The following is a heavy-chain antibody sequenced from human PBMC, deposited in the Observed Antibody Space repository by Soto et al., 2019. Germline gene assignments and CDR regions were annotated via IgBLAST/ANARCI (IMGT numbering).Heavy chain of an antibody. CDR1: GGPFNVYY. CDR2: IKHSGST. J-gene: IGHJ6*02. V-gene: IGHV4-34*02. D-gene: IGHD3-16*01. CDR3: ARVSRRDRAPLVWVLTTQDPYYYVMDV. Sequence: QVQLQQWGAGLLKPSETLSLTCAVFGGPFNVYYWSWIRQSPGKGLEWIGEIKHSGSTNYNPSLKSRVTISVDTSKNQFSLNLSSVTATDTAVYYCARVSRRDRAPLVWVLTTQDPYYYVMDVSGLGTTVTVSS.